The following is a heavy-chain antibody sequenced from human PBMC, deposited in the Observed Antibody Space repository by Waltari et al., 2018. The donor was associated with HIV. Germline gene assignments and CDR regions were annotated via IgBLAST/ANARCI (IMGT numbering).Heavy chain of an antibody. J-gene: IGHJ2*01. CDR2: IYYSGST. CDR3: ARNREMMIVVVNHYWYFDL. Sequence: QVQLQESGPGLVKPSQTLSLTCTVSGGSISSGDYYWSWIRQPPGKGLEGIGYIYYSGSTYYNPSLKSRVTISVDTSKNQFSLKLSSVTAADTAVYYCARNREMMIVVVNHYWYFDLWGRGTLVTVSS. D-gene: IGHD3-22*01. CDR1: GGSISSGDYY. V-gene: IGHV4-30-4*01.